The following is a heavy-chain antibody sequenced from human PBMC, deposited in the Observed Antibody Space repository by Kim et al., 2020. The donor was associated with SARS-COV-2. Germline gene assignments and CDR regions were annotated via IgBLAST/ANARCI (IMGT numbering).Heavy chain of an antibody. CDR3: ARVRRDEDYRYYYYYGMDV. CDR2: INTNTGNP. CDR1: GYTFTSYA. D-gene: IGHD4-4*01. J-gene: IGHJ6*02. Sequence: ASVKVSCKASGYTFTSYAMNWVRQAPGQGLEWMGWINTNTGNPTYAQGFTGRFVFSLDTSVSTAYLQISSLKAEDTAVYYCARVRRDEDYRYYYYYGMDVWGQGTTVTVSS. V-gene: IGHV7-4-1*02.